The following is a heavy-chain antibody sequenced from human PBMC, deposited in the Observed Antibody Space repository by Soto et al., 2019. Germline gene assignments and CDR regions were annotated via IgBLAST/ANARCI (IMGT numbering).Heavy chain of an antibody. V-gene: IGHV5-51*01. CDR2: IYPGDSDT. Sequence: GESLKISCKGSGYSFTSYWIGWVRQMPGKGLEWMGIIYPGDSDTRYSPSFQGQVTISADKSISTAYLQWSSLKASDTAMYYCARRNDFWSGYYSLDAFAIWGQGTMVPVAS. D-gene: IGHD3-3*01. CDR1: GYSFTSYW. CDR3: ARRNDFWSGYYSLDAFAI. J-gene: IGHJ3*02.